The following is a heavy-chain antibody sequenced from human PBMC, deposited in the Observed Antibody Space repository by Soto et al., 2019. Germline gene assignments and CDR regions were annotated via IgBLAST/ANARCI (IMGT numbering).Heavy chain of an antibody. CDR2: ISYDGSNK. J-gene: IGHJ5*02. CDR1: GFTFSSYA. D-gene: IGHD2-15*01. V-gene: IGHV3-30*04. Sequence: GGSLRLSCAASGFTFSSYAMHWVRQAPGKGLEWVAVISYDGSNKYYADSVKGRFTISRDNSKNTLYLQMNSLRAEDTAVYYCARENIVVVVAATLNWFDPWGQGTLVTVSS. CDR3: ARENIVVVVAATLNWFDP.